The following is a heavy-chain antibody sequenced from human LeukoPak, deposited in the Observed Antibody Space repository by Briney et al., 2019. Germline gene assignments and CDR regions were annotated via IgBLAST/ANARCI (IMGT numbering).Heavy chain of an antibody. Sequence: GGSLRLSCAASGFTVSSNYMSWVRQAPGKGLEWVSVIYSGGSTYYADSVKGRFTISRDNSKNTLYLQMNSLRAEDTAVYYCATGRGRGYSGYERGFDYWRQGTLVTVSS. CDR3: ATGRGRGYSGYERGFDY. CDR1: GFTVSSNY. CDR2: IYSGGST. V-gene: IGHV3-66*01. D-gene: IGHD5-12*01. J-gene: IGHJ4*02.